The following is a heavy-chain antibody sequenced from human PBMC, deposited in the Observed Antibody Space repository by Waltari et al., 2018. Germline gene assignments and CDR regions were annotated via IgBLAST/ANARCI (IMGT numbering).Heavy chain of an antibody. J-gene: IGHJ4*02. V-gene: IGHV4-39*01. CDR2: RYFTGTT. D-gene: IGHD2-21*01. CDR3: AGTDLHPKIAFDS. CDR1: GASVASAPHY. Sequence: QVRLRASGPGLVKPSETLSLTSAVSGASVASAPHYWGWIRQSPESGLEWIGTRYFTGTTHYNPSLRSRVTISADTSRDQFSLRVNSVTAADTAVYYCAGTDLHPKIAFDSWGQGTQVTVSA.